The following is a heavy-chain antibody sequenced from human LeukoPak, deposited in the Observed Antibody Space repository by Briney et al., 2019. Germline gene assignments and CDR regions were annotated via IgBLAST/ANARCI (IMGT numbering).Heavy chain of an antibody. J-gene: IGHJ3*02. Sequence: PSETLSLTCTVSGGSISSYYWSWIRQPPGKGLEWIGYIYYSGSTNYNPSLKSRVTISVDTSKNQFSLKLSSVTAADTAVYYCARDYDILTGDSDAFDIWGQGTMVTVSS. CDR1: GGSISSYY. CDR2: IYYSGST. V-gene: IGHV4-59*01. CDR3: ARDYDILTGDSDAFDI. D-gene: IGHD3-9*01.